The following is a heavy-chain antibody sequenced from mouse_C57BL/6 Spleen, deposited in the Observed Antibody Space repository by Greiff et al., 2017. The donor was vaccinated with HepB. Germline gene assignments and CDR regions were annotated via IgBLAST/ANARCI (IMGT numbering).Heavy chain of an antibody. CDR3: AKFYDYAAWFAY. Sequence: QVQLKQSGPELVKPGASVKISCKASGYAFSSSWMNWVKQRPGKGLEWIGRIYPGDGDTNYNGKFKGKATLTADKSSSTAYMQLSSLTSEDSAVYFCAKFYDYAAWFAYWGQGTLVTVSA. CDR2: IYPGDGDT. J-gene: IGHJ3*01. D-gene: IGHD2-4*01. CDR1: GYAFSSSW. V-gene: IGHV1-82*01.